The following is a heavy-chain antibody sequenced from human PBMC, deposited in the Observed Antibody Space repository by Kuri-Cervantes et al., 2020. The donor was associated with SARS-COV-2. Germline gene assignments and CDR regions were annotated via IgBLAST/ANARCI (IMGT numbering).Heavy chain of an antibody. V-gene: IGHV3-30*18. Sequence: GGSLRLSCVASGFNFSTTDMHWVRQAPGKGLEWVTFISYDGKNKKCMASGKGRFTSSRDNSQNTLHLQMKSLRDEDTAIYYCAKDRAGVHDLWGQGTLVTVSS. CDR2: ISYDGKNK. CDR1: GFNFSTTD. D-gene: IGHD2-21*01. CDR3: AKDRAGVHDL. J-gene: IGHJ4*02.